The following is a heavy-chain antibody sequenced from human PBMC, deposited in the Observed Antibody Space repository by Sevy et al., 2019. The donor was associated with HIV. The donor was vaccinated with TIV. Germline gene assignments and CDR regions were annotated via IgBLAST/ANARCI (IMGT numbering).Heavy chain of an antibody. CDR3: AREESCGGACYYFDH. J-gene: IGHJ4*01. V-gene: IGHV3-20*04. Sequence: GGSLRLSCAASGFTFEDFGMSWVRQRPGKGLEWVCGIVGNGVSAGCADSIKGRFTISRDNAKNSLYLEMNSLRIEDTASYFCAREESCGGACYYFDHWGHGILVTVSS. D-gene: IGHD2-21*02. CDR1: GFTFEDFG. CDR2: IVGNGVSA.